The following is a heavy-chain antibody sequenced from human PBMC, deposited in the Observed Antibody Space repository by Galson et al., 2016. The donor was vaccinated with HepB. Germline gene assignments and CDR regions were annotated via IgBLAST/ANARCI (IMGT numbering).Heavy chain of an antibody. D-gene: IGHD1-1*01. V-gene: IGHV3-30*18. J-gene: IGHJ6*02. CDR3: AKDLGGTTPIYYYYYGMDV. CDR2: ISSDGNNI. Sequence: SLRLSCAASGFSFSSYGMHWVRQAPGKGLEWVAVISSDGNNIHYADSVLGRFTISRENSKNTLHLEMNSLTAEDTAVYYCAKDLGGTTPIYYYYYGMDVWGHGTTVTVSS. CDR1: GFSFSSYG.